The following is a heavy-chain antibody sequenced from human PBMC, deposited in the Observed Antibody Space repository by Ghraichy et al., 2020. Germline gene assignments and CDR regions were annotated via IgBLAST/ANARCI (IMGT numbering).Heavy chain of an antibody. J-gene: IGHJ4*02. CDR1: KFTFSSYA. V-gene: IGHV3-30*04. CDR2: ISYDGSNK. D-gene: IGHD2-2*01. Sequence: GGSLRLSCAASKFTFSSYAMHWVRQAPGKGLEWVAVISYDGSNKYYAGSVKGRFTISRDNSKNTLYLQMNSLTAEDTDVYYCARGGPGYCSSSSCPNSDYWGQGTLVTVSS. CDR3: ARGGPGYCSSSSCPNSDY.